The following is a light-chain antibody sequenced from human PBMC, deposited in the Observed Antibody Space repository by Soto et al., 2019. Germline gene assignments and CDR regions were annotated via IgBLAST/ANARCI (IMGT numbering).Light chain of an antibody. V-gene: IGKV1-5*01. CDR3: QQYNTYQGT. CDR2: DAS. CDR1: QSISNW. Sequence: DIQMTQSPSSLSASVGDTITIACRASQSISNWLAWYQQKPGKAPKLLIYDASTLESGVPSRFSGSGSGTEFTLTISSLQPDDFATYYCQQYNTYQGTFGPGTKVDIK. J-gene: IGKJ1*01.